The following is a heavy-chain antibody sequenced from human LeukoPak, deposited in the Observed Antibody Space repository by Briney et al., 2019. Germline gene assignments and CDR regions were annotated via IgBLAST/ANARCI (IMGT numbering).Heavy chain of an antibody. Sequence: RGSLRLSCAASRFTFSSYSMNWVRQAPGKGLEWVSYISSSSSTIYYADSVKGRFTMSRDNAKNSLYLQMNSLRAEDTAVYYCAREVSYYDSSGYYAYYFDYWGQGTLVTVSS. J-gene: IGHJ4*02. CDR3: AREVSYYDSSGYYAYYFDY. CDR1: RFTFSSYS. V-gene: IGHV3-48*04. D-gene: IGHD3-22*01. CDR2: ISSSSSTI.